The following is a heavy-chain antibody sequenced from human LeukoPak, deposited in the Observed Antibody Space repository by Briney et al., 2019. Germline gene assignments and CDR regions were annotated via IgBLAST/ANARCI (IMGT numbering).Heavy chain of an antibody. CDR2: IYYSGST. CDR3: ARVRSGYYGGFDY. J-gene: IGHJ4*02. V-gene: IGHV4-61*08. Sequence: SQTLSLTCTVSGGSISSGGYYWSWIRQPPGKGLEWIGYIYYSGSTNYNPSLKSRVTISVDTSKNQFSLKLSSVTAADTAVYYCARVRSGYYGGFDYWGQGTLVTVSS. D-gene: IGHD3-22*01. CDR1: GGSISSGGYY.